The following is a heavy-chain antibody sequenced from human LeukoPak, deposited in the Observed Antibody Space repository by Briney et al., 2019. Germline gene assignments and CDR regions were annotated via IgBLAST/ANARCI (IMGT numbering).Heavy chain of an antibody. CDR3: AKEVGPQRPGRFLEWLPSHNWFDP. Sequence: GGSLRLSCAASGFTFSSYAMSWVRQAPGKGLEWVSAISGSGGSTYYADSVKGRFTISRDNSKNTLYLQMNSLRAEDTAVYYCAKEVGPQRPGRFLEWLPSHNWFDPWGQGTLVTVSS. CDR2: ISGSGGST. J-gene: IGHJ5*02. V-gene: IGHV3-23*01. CDR1: GFTFSSYA. D-gene: IGHD3-3*01.